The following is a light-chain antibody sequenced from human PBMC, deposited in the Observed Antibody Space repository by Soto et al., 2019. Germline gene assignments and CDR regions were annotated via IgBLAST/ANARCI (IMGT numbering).Light chain of an antibody. CDR2: GNN. Sequence: QSVLTQPPSVSGAPGQRVTISCTGSSSNIGAGYDVHWYQQLLQTAPKLLIYGNNNRPSGVPDRFSGSKSGTSASLAITGLQAEDEADYYCQSYDTSLSVVFGGGTKLTVL. CDR1: SSNIGAGYD. V-gene: IGLV1-40*01. J-gene: IGLJ2*01. CDR3: QSYDTSLSVV.